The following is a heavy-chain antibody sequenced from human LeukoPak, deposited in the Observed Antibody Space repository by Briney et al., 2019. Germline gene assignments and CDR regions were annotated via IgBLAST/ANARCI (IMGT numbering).Heavy chain of an antibody. Sequence: GGSLRLSCAASGFTFSSYSMNWVRQAPGKGLEWVSHISSSSSTIYYADSVKGRFTISRDNAKNSLYLQMNSLRAEDTAVYYCARTGGSYPYYFEYWGQGTLVTVSS. CDR1: GFTFSSYS. D-gene: IGHD1-26*01. CDR2: ISSSSSTI. J-gene: IGHJ4*02. V-gene: IGHV3-48*01. CDR3: ARTGGSYPYYFEY.